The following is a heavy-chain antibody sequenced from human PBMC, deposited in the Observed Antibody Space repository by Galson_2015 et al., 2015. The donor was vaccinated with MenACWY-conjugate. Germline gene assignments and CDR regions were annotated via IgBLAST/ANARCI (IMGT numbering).Heavy chain of an antibody. D-gene: IGHD3-16*01. CDR2: IYYAGRT. CDR3: AKHALGGYFDN. J-gene: IGHJ4*02. CDR1: GGSISNY. Sequence: SETLSLTCAVSGGSISNYLSWIRLPPGKRLEWIGYIYYAGRTTYNPALEGRVTMSIDTSKNQFSLKLSSVTAADTAVYFCAKHALGGYFDNWGQGTLVTVSS. V-gene: IGHV4-59*08.